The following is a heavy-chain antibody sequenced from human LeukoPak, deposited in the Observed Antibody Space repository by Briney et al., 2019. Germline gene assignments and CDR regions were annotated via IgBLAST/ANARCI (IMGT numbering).Heavy chain of an antibody. Sequence: SETLSLTCTVSGGSISINSYYWGWIRQPPGKGLEWIGSIYYSEGTYYNPSLRSRLTISVDTSKNQFSLKLSSVTAADTAVYYCARGRYYYDSGGYQSPYYYMDVWGKGTTVTVSS. J-gene: IGHJ6*03. CDR2: IYYSEGT. D-gene: IGHD3-22*01. CDR3: ARGRYYYDSGGYQSPYYYMDV. CDR1: GGSISINSYY. V-gene: IGHV4-39*01.